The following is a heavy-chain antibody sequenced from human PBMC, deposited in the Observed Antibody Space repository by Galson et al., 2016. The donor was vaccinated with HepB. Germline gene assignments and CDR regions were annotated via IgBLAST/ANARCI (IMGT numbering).Heavy chain of an antibody. CDR2: IYYSGST. CDR3: ARSINYVLTGYYQRFYY. Sequence: ETLSLTCTVSGGSISDYYWSWIRQPPGKGLEWIGYIYYSGSTNYNPSLESRVTISVDTSKNQFSLRLTSVTAADTAVYYCARSINYVLTGYYQRFYYWGKGTLVTVSS. D-gene: IGHD3-9*01. CDR1: GGSISDYY. V-gene: IGHV4-59*01. J-gene: IGHJ4*02.